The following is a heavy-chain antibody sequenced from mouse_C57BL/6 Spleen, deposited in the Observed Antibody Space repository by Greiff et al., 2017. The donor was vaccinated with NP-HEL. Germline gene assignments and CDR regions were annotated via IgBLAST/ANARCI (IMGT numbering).Heavy chain of an antibody. CDR2: INPSNGDT. V-gene: IGHV1-53*01. J-gene: IGHJ3*01. D-gene: IGHD1-1*01. CDR1: GYTFTSYW. Sequence: QVQLQQSGTELVKPGASVKLSCKASGYTFTSYWMHWVKQRPGQGLEWIGNINPSNGDTNYNEKFKSKATLTVDKSSSTAYMQLSSLTSEDSAVYSCAFITAVIATRSYWGQGTLVTVSA. CDR3: AFITAVIATRSY.